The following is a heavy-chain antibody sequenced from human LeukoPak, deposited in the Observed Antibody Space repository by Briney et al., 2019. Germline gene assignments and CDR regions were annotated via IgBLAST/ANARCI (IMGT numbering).Heavy chain of an antibody. CDR3: ARDLTGYFDY. CDR1: GGSISSSSYY. CDR2: IYYSGST. J-gene: IGHJ4*02. Sequence: SETLSLTCTVSGGSISSSSYYWGWIRQPPGKGLEWIGSIYYSGSTNYNPSLKSRVTISVDTSKNQFSLKLSSVTAADTAVYYCARDLTGYFDYRGQGTLVTVSS. V-gene: IGHV4-39*07. D-gene: IGHD4/OR15-4a*01.